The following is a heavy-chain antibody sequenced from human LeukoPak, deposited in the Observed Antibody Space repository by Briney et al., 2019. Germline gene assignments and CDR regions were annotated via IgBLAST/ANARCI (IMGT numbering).Heavy chain of an antibody. Sequence: SVKVSCKASGYTFTGYYMHWVRQAPGQGLEWMGRIIPILGIANYAQKFQGRVTITADKSTSTAYMELSSLRSEDTAVYYCASLSDVYYYDSSGYYVDYWGQGTLVTVSS. CDR3: ASLSDVYYYDSSGYYVDY. D-gene: IGHD3-22*01. V-gene: IGHV1-69*02. CDR2: IIPILGIA. CDR1: GYTFTGYY. J-gene: IGHJ4*02.